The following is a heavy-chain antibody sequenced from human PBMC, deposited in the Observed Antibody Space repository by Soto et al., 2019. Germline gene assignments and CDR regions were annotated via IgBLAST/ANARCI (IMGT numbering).Heavy chain of an antibody. D-gene: IGHD7-27*01. CDR3: AKDKLGTFDD. Sequence: QVQLVESGGGVVQPGRSLRLSCAASGFTFSSYGMHWVRQAPGKGLEWVAVISYDGSNKYYADSVKGRFTISRDNSKNTLYLQMNSLRAEDTAVYYCAKDKLGTFDDWGQGTLVTVSS. J-gene: IGHJ4*02. CDR2: ISYDGSNK. V-gene: IGHV3-30*18. CDR1: GFTFSSYG.